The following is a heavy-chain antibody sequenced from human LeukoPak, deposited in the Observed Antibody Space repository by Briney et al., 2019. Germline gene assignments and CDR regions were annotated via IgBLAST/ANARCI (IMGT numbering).Heavy chain of an antibody. CDR2: IKSKTDGGTT. V-gene: IGHV3-15*01. D-gene: IGHD3-16*02. J-gene: IGHJ4*02. CDR1: GFTFSNAW. CDR3: TTVVNYDYVWGSYRYEVVVDYFDY. Sequence: GGSLRLSCAASGFTFSNAWMSWVRQAPGKGLEWVGRIKSKTDGGTTDYAAPVKGRFTISRDDSKNTLYLQMNSLKTEDTAVYYCTTVVNYDYVWGSYRYEVVVDYFDYWGQGTLVTVSS.